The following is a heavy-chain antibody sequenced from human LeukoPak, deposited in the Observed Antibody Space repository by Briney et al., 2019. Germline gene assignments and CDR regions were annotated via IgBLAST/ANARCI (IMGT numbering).Heavy chain of an antibody. CDR1: GYTFTDYY. CDR3: ARDLERVYDNSGYQAFDI. D-gene: IGHD3-22*01. CDR2: INPNNGGT. J-gene: IGHJ3*02. V-gene: IGHV1-2*02. Sequence: ASVKVSCKASGYTFTDYYMHWVRQAPGQGLEWMGWINPNNGGTNYARKFQGRVTMTRDTSISTAYMELTRLRSDDTAVYYCARDLERVYDNSGYQAFDIWGQGTMVTVSS.